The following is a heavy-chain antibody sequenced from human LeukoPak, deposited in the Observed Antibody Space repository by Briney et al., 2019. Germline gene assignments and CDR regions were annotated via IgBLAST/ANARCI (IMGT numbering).Heavy chain of an antibody. CDR3: ATWAFYHNLDV. V-gene: IGHV3-43*02. J-gene: IGHJ6*02. D-gene: IGHD2/OR15-2a*01. CDR1: GFNIGPYA. CDR2: IKADGSGT. Sequence: GGSLRLYCAASGFNIGPYAMYWVRQGPGRGLEWVSVIKADGSGTFYSDSVRGRFTTSRDNSKNSLYLQMSSLTSDDTALYYCATWAFYHNLDVWGQGTTVAVSS.